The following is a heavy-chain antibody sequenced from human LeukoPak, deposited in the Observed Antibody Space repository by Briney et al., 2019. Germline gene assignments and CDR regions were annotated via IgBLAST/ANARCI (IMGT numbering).Heavy chain of an antibody. CDR2: IWYDGGIK. CDR1: GFIFSNYG. V-gene: IGHV3-33*06. D-gene: IGHD3-3*01. CDR3: AKDAFDAWSGYYGALDS. Sequence: GGSLRLSCTASGFIFSNYGMHWVRQAPGEGLEWVAVIWYDGGIKYYADSVKGRFTISRDNAKNTLYLQVDSLRDGDTGLYYCAKDAFDAWSGYYGALDSWGQGTLVTVSS. J-gene: IGHJ4*02.